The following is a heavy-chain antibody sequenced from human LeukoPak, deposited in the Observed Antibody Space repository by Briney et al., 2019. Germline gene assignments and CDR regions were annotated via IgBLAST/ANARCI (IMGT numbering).Heavy chain of an antibody. D-gene: IGHD7-27*01. Sequence: AETLSLSCAVSGFTISSYYMSWFRQAPGKGLEWCLAISYSGGSTYYAASVKGRFTISRDTSKNTFYLKMNTLTAEDTVVYYCTKDRRDNWGAWRGAFHIWGQGTMVTVSS. J-gene: IGHJ3*02. V-gene: IGHV3-23*01. CDR2: ISYSGGST. CDR3: TKDRRDNWGAWRGAFHI. CDR1: GFTISSYY.